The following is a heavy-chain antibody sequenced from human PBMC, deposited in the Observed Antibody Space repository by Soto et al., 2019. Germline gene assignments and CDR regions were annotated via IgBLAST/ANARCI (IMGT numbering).Heavy chain of an antibody. CDR2: ISFDGTKK. CDR3: AREDEYGYRHMNYGLEV. Sequence: GGSLRLSCAASGFTFNIYALHWVRQAPGKGLEWVAVISFDGTKKYYSDSVKGRFTISRDNLKNTLYLQMNNLRVEDAALYFCAREDEYGYRHMNYGLEVWGNGTTVNVSA. J-gene: IGHJ6*04. V-gene: IGHV3-30-3*01. D-gene: IGHD4-17*01. CDR1: GFTFNIYA.